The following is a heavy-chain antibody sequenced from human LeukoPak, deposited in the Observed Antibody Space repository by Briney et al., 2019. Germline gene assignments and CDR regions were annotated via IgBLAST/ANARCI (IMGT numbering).Heavy chain of an antibody. J-gene: IGHJ4*02. CDR3: ARDGGIVGAANPYFDY. CDR1: GYSISSGYY. CDR2: MYHSGST. V-gene: IGHV4-38-2*02. Sequence: PETLSLTCTVSGYSISSGYYWGWIRQPPGKGLEWIGSMYHSGSTYYNPSLKSRVTISVDTSKNHFSLKLSSVTASDTALYHCARDGGIVGAANPYFDYWGQGTLVTVSS. D-gene: IGHD1-26*01.